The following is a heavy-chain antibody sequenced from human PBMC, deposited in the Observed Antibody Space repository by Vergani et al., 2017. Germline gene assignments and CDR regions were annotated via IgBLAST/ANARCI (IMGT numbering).Heavy chain of an antibody. V-gene: IGHV3-74*03. J-gene: IGHJ5*01. D-gene: IGHD3-9*01. Sequence: DVHLAESGGGFFQPGGSLRLSCSASGFSFNSYWMHWVRQVPGKGLVWVSRIKSDGSITAYAYSVKGRFTISRDNAQNTLYLQMNSLRVEETGVYYCSGAICIETCYMSNWLDSWGQGTLVTVSS. CDR1: GFSFNSYW. CDR3: SGAICIETCYMSNWLDS. CDR2: IKSDGSIT.